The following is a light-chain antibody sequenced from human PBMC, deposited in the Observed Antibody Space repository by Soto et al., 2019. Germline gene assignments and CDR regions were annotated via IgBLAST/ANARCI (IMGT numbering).Light chain of an antibody. J-gene: IGLJ1*01. CDR2: EIN. Sequence: QSALTQPASVSGSPGQSITISCTGTSSDVGGYNYVSWYQQHPGKAPKLLIYEINTRPSGVSNRFSGSKSGNTASLTISGLQAEDEADYFCSSYTSTSTLFGTGTKVTVL. V-gene: IGLV2-14*01. CDR3: SSYTSTSTL. CDR1: SSDVGGYNY.